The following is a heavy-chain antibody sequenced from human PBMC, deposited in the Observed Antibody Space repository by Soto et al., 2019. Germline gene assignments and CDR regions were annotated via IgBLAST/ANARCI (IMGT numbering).Heavy chain of an antibody. V-gene: IGHV1-18*01. D-gene: IGHD3-22*01. CDR2: ISAYNGNT. Sequence: GASVKVSCKASGYTFTSYGISGVRQTPGQGLEWMGWISAYNGNTNYAQKLQGRVTMTTDTSTSTAYMELRSLRSDDTAVYYCARVSRDSSGYYPSHWGQGTLVTVSS. CDR1: GYTFTSYG. CDR3: ARVSRDSSGYYPSH. J-gene: IGHJ4*02.